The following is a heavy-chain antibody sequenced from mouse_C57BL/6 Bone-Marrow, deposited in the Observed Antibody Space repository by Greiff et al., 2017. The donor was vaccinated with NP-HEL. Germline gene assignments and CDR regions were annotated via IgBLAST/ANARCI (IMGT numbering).Heavy chain of an antibody. V-gene: IGHV5-4*01. Sequence: EVQLVESGGGLVKPGGSLKLSCAASGFTFSSYAMSWVRQTPEKRLEWVATLSDGGSYTYYPDNVKGRFTITRDNAKNHLYLQMSHLKSEDTAMYYCARSITTVVAHWYFDVWGTGTTVTVSS. J-gene: IGHJ1*03. CDR3: ARSITTVVAHWYFDV. D-gene: IGHD1-1*01. CDR2: LSDGGSYT. CDR1: GFTFSSYA.